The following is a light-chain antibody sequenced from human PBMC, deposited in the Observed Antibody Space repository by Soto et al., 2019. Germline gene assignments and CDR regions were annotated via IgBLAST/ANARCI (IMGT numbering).Light chain of an antibody. CDR1: QSISSW. V-gene: IGKV1-8*01. CDR2: GVS. Sequence: AIRMTQYPSSLSSSTGDRVTITCRASQSISSWLAAYQQQKAKPPKVMSYGVSNLHSGVPPRGRGGVSGTDFTLTISSLQPEDFATYYCQQLSNYPRTLCQGSKVDIK. J-gene: IGKJ2*01. CDR3: QQLSNYPRT.